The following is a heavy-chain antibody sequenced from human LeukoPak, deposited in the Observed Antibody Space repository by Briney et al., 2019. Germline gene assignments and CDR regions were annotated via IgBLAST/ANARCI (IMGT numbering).Heavy chain of an antibody. J-gene: IGHJ3*02. CDR3: ARGEGGATESGVFDI. CDR1: GGSISSGSYY. CDR2: IYTSGST. Sequence: PSQTLSLTCTVSGGSISSGSYYWSWIRQPAGKGLEWIGRIYTSGSTNYNPSLKSRVTISVDRSKNQFSLKLSSVTAADTAMYYCARGEGGATESGVFDIWGQGTMVTVTS. V-gene: IGHV4-61*02. D-gene: IGHD1-26*01.